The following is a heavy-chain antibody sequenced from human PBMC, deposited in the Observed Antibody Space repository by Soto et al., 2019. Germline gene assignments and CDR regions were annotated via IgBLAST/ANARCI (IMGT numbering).Heavy chain of an antibody. Sequence: GASVKVSCKASGYTFTSYAMHWVRQAPGQRLEWMGWINAGNGNTKYSQKFQGRVTITRDTSASTAYMELSSLRSEDTAVYHCARVNGYYDSSGYYYYYYGMDVWGQGTTVTVSS. D-gene: IGHD3-22*01. CDR1: GYTFTSYA. J-gene: IGHJ6*02. CDR2: INAGNGNT. CDR3: ARVNGYYDSSGYYYYYYGMDV. V-gene: IGHV1-3*01.